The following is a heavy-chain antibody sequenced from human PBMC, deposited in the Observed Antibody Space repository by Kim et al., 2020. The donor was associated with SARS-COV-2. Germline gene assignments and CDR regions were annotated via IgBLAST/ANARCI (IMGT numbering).Heavy chain of an antibody. V-gene: IGHV1-69*13. J-gene: IGHJ6*02. CDR2: IIPIFGTA. CDR1: GGTFSSYA. D-gene: IGHD3-16*02. CDR3: ARVPRWYYYYGMDV. Sequence: ASVKVSCKASGGTFSSYAISWVRQAPGQGLEWMGGIIPIFGTANYAQKFQGRVTITADESTSTAYMELSSLRSEDTAVYYCARVPRWYYYYGMDVWGQGTTVTVSS.